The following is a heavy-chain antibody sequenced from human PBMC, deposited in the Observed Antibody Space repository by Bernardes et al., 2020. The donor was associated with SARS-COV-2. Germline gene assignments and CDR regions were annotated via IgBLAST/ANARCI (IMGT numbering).Heavy chain of an antibody. D-gene: IGHD3-3*01. V-gene: IGHV1-24*01. CDR2: FDFEDGES. Sequence: ASVKVSCKVSGYSLTDLSMHWVRQAPGKGLEWMGGFDFEDGESIYAQNFQGRVTMTEDTSTDTAYMDLSSLRSEDTAVYYCTTGRDFWSGYRFDPWGQGTLVTVSS. CDR3: TTGRDFWSGYRFDP. J-gene: IGHJ5*02. CDR1: GYSLTDLS.